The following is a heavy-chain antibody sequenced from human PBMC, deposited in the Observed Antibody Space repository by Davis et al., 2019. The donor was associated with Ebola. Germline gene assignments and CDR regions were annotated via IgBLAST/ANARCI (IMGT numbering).Heavy chain of an antibody. Sequence: PGGSLRLSCAASGFTFSSYSMNWVRQAPGKGLEWVSSIGSSSSYMYYADSVKGRFTISRDNAKNSLYLQMNSLRAEDTAVYYCAGFSCCSISCSAIDDYWGQGTLVTVSS. CDR1: GFTFSSYS. J-gene: IGHJ4*02. D-gene: IGHD2-2*01. CDR3: AGFSCCSISCSAIDDY. V-gene: IGHV3-21*01. CDR2: IGSSSSYM.